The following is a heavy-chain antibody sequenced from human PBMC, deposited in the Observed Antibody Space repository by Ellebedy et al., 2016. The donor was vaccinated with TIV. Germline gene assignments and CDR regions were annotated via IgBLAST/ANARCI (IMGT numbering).Heavy chain of an antibody. CDR3: ARASAVAAPLPDP. CDR2: INPSGGST. J-gene: IGHJ5*02. V-gene: IGHV1-46*01. D-gene: IGHD6-19*01. CDR1: GYTFTSYY. Sequence: ASVKVSCXASGYTFTSYYMHWVRQAPGQGLEWMGIINPSGGSTSYAQKFQGRVTMTRDTSTSTVYMELSSLRSEDTAVYYCARASAVAAPLPDPWGQGTLVTVSS.